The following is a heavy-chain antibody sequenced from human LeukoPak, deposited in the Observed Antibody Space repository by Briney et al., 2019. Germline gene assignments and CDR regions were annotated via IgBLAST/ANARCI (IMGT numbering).Heavy chain of an antibody. J-gene: IGHJ6*02. CDR2: ISCNSGSI. Sequence: GGSLRLSCAASGFTFEDYAMHWVRQAPGKGLEWVSGISCNSGSIGYADSVKRRFTISRDNAKNPLYLQMNSLRAEDTALYYCAKDSLANYYYYYGMDVWGQGTTVTVSS. D-gene: IGHD5-12*01. CDR3: AKDSLANYYYYYGMDV. CDR1: GFTFEDYA. V-gene: IGHV3-9*01.